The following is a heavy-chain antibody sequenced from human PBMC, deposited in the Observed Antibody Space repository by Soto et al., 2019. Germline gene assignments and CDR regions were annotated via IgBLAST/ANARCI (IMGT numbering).Heavy chain of an antibody. Sequence: EVQLLESGGGLVQPGGSLRLSCAASGFTFSSYAMTWVRQAPGKGLEWVSALSGSGVSTYYADSVKGRFIISRDNSKKPLYLQMNSLRAEDTAVYYCAKGGGSKVYYDTSGYYLYYYYAMDVWGQGTTVTVSS. CDR1: GFTFSSYA. V-gene: IGHV3-23*01. CDR2: LSGSGVST. D-gene: IGHD3-22*01. CDR3: AKGGGSKVYYDTSGYYLYYYYAMDV. J-gene: IGHJ6*02.